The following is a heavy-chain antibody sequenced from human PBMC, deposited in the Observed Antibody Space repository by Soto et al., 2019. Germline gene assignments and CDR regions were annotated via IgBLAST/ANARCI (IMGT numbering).Heavy chain of an antibody. CDR1: GGSISSSSYY. CDR2: IYYSGST. CDR3: ARHVAGYSSGLDY. J-gene: IGHJ4*02. Sequence: QLQLQESGPGLVKPSETLSLTCTVSGGSISSSSYYWGWIRQPPGKGLEWIGSIYYSGSTYYNPSLNTRATXSXDXXKTQFSLKLSSVTAADTAVYYCARHVAGYSSGLDYWGQGTLVTVSS. V-gene: IGHV4-39*01. D-gene: IGHD6-19*01.